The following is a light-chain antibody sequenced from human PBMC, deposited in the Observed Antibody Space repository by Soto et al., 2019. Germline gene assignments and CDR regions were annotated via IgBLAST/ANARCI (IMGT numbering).Light chain of an antibody. V-gene: IGLV1-44*01. Sequence: QSVLTQPPSASGIPGQRVTISCSGGSSNIGRNPVNWYLQLPGTAPKLLIYTNNQRPSGVPDRVSASKSGTSASLTISGLQSEDEADYYCATWDDSLYGMVFGGGTKVTVL. CDR2: TNN. CDR1: SSNIGRNP. CDR3: ATWDDSLYGMV. J-gene: IGLJ2*01.